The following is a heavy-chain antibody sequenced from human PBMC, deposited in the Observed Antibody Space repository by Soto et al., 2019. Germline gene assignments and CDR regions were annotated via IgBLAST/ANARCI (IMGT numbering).Heavy chain of an antibody. CDR1: GFTFSNYG. CDR3: AKILQLGDYAFYYYGMDV. J-gene: IGHJ6*02. CDR2: ISYDGSNK. Sequence: GGSLRLSCAASGFTFSNYGMHWVRQAPGKGLEWVAVISYDGSNKYYADSVKGRFTISRDNSKNTLYLQMNSLRAENTAVYYCAKILQLGDYAFYYYGMDVWGQGTTVTVSS. V-gene: IGHV3-30*18. D-gene: IGHD4-17*01.